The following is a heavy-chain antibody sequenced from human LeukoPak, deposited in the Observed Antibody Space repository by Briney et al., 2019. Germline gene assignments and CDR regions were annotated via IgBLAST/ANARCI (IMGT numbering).Heavy chain of an antibody. V-gene: IGHV3-11*01. CDR2: ISSSGTSM. CDR3: ARDQGDRQQLVYYYGMDV. J-gene: IGHJ6*02. D-gene: IGHD6-13*01. CDR1: GFTFSDYY. Sequence: GGSLRLSCAASGFTFSDYYMGWIRQAPGKGLEWVSYISSSGTSMYYADSVKGRFTISRDNAKNSLFLQMNSLRAEDTAVYYCARDQGDRQQLVYYYGMDVWGQGTTVTVSS.